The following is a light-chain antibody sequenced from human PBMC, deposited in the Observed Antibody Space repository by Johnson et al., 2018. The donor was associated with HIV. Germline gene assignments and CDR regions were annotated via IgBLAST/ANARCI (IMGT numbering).Light chain of an antibody. CDR2: ENN. CDR3: GTWDSSLSAHV. Sequence: QSVLTQPPSVSAAPGQKVTISCSGSTSNIGNNYVSWYQHLPGTAPKLLICENNKRPSGIPDRFSGSKSGTSATLGITGLQTGDEADYYCGTWDSSLSAHVFGTGTKVSVL. V-gene: IGLV1-51*02. CDR1: TSNIGNNY. J-gene: IGLJ1*01.